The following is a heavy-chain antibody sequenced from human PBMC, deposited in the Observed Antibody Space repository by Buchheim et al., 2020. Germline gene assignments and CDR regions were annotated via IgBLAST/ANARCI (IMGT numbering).Heavy chain of an antibody. V-gene: IGHV3-23*01. CDR3: AKGFRDSSGYFY. CDR2: ISGSGGRT. D-gene: IGHD3-22*01. J-gene: IGHJ4*02. CDR1: GFTFSSYA. Sequence: EVQLLESGGGLVQPGGSLRLSCAASGFTFSSYAMSWVRQAPGKGLEWVSTISGSGGRTYYADSVKGRFTSPRDNSKKTLYLQMNSLRAEDTALYYCAKGFRDSSGYFYWGQGTL.